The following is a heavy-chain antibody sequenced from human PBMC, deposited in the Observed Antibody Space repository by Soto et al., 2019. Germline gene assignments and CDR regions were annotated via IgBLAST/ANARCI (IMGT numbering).Heavy chain of an antibody. CDR3: ARGGYGDPLSY. V-gene: IGHV1-69*13. CDR1: GGTFSRYA. Sequence: SVKVSCKASGGTFSRYAISWVRQAPGQGLEWMGGIMPIFGTTNYAQKFQGRVTITADESTSTAYMNLSSLTSEDTAVYYCARGGYGDPLSYWGQGSLVTVSS. D-gene: IGHD4-17*01. J-gene: IGHJ4*02. CDR2: IMPIFGTT.